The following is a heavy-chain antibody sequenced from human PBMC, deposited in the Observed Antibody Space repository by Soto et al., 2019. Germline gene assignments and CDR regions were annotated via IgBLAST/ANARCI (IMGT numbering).Heavy chain of an antibody. CDR2: ISYDGSNK. CDR1: GFTFSSYA. V-gene: IGHV3-30-3*01. Sequence: GGSLRLSCAASGFTFSSYAMHWVRQAPGKGLEWVAVISYDGSNKYYADSVKGRFTISRDNSKNTLYLQMNSLRAEDTAVYYCARDPEAGLDYFLYRNHGTLVSGSS. CDR3: ARDPEAGLDYFLY. D-gene: IGHD2-2*03. J-gene: IGHJ4*01.